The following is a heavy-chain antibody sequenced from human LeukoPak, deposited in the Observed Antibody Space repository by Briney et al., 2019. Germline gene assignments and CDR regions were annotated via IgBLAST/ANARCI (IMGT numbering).Heavy chain of an antibody. CDR2: INHSGST. Sequence: PSETLSLTCAAYGGTFSGYYWSWIRQPPGKGLEWIGEINHSGSTNYNPSLKSRVTISVDTSKNQFSLKLSSVTAADTAVYYCARVPALGYCSSTSCYLDYWGQGTLVTVSS. D-gene: IGHD2-2*01. J-gene: IGHJ4*02. V-gene: IGHV4-34*01. CDR3: ARVPALGYCSSTSCYLDY. CDR1: GGTFSGYY.